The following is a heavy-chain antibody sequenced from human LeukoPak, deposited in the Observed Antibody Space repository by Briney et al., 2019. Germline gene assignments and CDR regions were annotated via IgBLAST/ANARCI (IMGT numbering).Heavy chain of an antibody. Sequence: GGSLRLSCAASGFTFSSYWMHWVRQAPGKGLVWVSRINSDGSSTSYADSVKGRFTISRDSAKNTLYLQMNSLRAEDTAVYYCARDVPNPDYGDPEDAFDIWGQGTMVTVSS. J-gene: IGHJ3*02. CDR3: ARDVPNPDYGDPEDAFDI. CDR2: INSDGSST. CDR1: GFTFSSYW. V-gene: IGHV3-74*01. D-gene: IGHD4-17*01.